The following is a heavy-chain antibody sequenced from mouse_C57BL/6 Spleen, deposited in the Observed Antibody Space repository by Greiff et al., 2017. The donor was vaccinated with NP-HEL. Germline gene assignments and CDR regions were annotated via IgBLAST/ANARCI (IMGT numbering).Heavy chain of an antibody. V-gene: IGHV14-1*01. CDR1: GFTFKDYY. CDR2: IDPEDGDT. CDR3: TTGGSSGYGGFAY. D-gene: IGHD3-2*02. J-gene: IGHJ3*01. Sequence: EVQLQQSGAELVRPGASVKLSCTASGFTFKDYYMHWVKQRPEQGLEWIGRIDPEDGDTEYAAKFQGKATLTADKSSNTAYLQLSSLTSEDTAVYYCTTGGSSGYGGFAYWGQGTLVTVSA.